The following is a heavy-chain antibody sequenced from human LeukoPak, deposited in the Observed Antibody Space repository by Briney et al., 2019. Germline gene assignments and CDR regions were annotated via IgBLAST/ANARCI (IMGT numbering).Heavy chain of an antibody. Sequence: ASVKVSCKASGYTFTSYAMHWVRQAPGQRLEWMGWINAGNGSTKYSQKFQGRVTITRDTSASTAYMELSSLRSEDTAVYYCAREVPDYGMDVWGQGTTVTVSS. CDR1: GYTFTSYA. CDR3: AREVPDYGMDV. CDR2: INAGNGST. V-gene: IGHV1-3*01. J-gene: IGHJ6*02.